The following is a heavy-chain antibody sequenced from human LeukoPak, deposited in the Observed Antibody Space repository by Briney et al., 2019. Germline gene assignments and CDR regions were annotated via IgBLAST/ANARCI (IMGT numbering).Heavy chain of an antibody. CDR3: AKDRYSYAFEYSDS. Sequence: GGSLRLSCAASGFTFSSYTMSWVRQAPGKGLEWVSTITTSDGNTYYADSVKGRFTVSRDNSKNTLSLQVSSLRAEDTAVYYCAKDRYSYAFEYSDSWGQGTLVTVSS. D-gene: IGHD5-18*01. CDR1: GFTFSSYT. J-gene: IGHJ4*02. CDR2: ITTSDGNT. V-gene: IGHV3-23*01.